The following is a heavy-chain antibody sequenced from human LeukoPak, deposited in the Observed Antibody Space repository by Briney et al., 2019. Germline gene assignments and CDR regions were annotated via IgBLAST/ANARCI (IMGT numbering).Heavy chain of an antibody. V-gene: IGHV3-23*01. CDR1: GFTFSSYA. J-gene: IGHJ4*02. CDR2: LTASGGST. CDR3: SKDLGRDGYIY. Sequence: LSRGSLRLSCRASGFTFSSYAMSWVRQAPGKGLEWVSSLTASGGSTYYADSVKGRFTISRDNSMNTLYLQMNSLRAEDTAVYYCSKDLGRDGYIYWGQGSLVTVSS. D-gene: IGHD5-24*01.